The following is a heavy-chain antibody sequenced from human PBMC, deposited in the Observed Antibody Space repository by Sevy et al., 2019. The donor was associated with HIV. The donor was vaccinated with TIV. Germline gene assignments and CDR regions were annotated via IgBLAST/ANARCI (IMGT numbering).Heavy chain of an antibody. D-gene: IGHD2-15*01. CDR1: GFTFGDYA. V-gene: IGHV3-49*04. CDR3: TRHIDSCSGGSCYTTYDY. CDR2: IRSKAYGGTT. J-gene: IGHJ4*02. Sequence: GGSLRLSCTASGFTFGDYAMSWVRQAPGKGLEWVGFIRSKAYGGTTEYAASVKGRFTISRDDSKSIAYLQMNSLKTEDTAVYYCTRHIDSCSGGSCYTTYDYWGQGTLVTVSS.